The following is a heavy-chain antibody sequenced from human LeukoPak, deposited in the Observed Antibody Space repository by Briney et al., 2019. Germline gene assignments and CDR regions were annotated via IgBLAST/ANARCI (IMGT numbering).Heavy chain of an antibody. CDR2: IYYSGST. CDR3: ARRPIVGTKGYWFDS. V-gene: IGHV4-59*08. CDR1: GGSISSYY. D-gene: IGHD1-26*01. J-gene: IGHJ5*01. Sequence: AETLSLTCTVSGGSISSYYWGWIRQPPGKVLEWIGYIYYSGSTNYNPSLKSRVTISVDTSKNQFSLKLSSVTAADTAVYYCARRPIVGTKGYWFDSWGQGMLVTVSS.